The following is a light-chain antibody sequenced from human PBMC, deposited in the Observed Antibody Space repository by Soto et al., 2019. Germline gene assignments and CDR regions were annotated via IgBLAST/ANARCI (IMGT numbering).Light chain of an antibody. CDR2: EVN. J-gene: IGLJ1*01. CDR1: SSDVGAYNY. CDR3: SSDGGPNNSNYV. Sequence: QSALTQPPSASGSPGQSVTISCAGTSSDVGAYNYVSWYQQHPGKAPKLIISEVNKRPSGVPDRFSGSKSGNTASLTVSGLQPEDEADYYCSSDGGPNNSNYVFGTGTKLTVL. V-gene: IGLV2-8*01.